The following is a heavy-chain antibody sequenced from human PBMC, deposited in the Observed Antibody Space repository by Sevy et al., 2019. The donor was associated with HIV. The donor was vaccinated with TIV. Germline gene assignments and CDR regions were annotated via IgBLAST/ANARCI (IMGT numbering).Heavy chain of an antibody. Sequence: GGSLRLSCAASGFSFSEYGMHWVRQAPGKGLEWVAVISHDGRNNKYNPDSVKGRFTISRDNSKNTLYRQMNSLRAEDTAIYYCARDRGEILSSAFNYWGQGTLVTVSS. J-gene: IGHJ4*02. D-gene: IGHD3-10*01. V-gene: IGHV3-30*04. CDR2: ISHDGRNNK. CDR1: GFSFSEYG. CDR3: ARDRGEILSSAFNY.